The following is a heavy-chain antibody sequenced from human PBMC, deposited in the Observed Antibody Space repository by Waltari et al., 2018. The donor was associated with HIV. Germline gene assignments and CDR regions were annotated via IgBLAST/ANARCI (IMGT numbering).Heavy chain of an antibody. Sequence: QVQLVQSGAEGKKPGSSVKVSCKASEGTFSSHATSWGRQAPGQGLEWMGGIIPIFGTANYAQKFQGRVTITADESTSTAYMELSSLRSEDTAVYYCARGPKGGSYGLYYFDYWGQGTLVTVSS. J-gene: IGHJ4*02. V-gene: IGHV1-69*01. CDR2: IIPIFGTA. CDR1: EGTFSSHA. D-gene: IGHD5-18*01. CDR3: ARGPKGGSYGLYYFDY.